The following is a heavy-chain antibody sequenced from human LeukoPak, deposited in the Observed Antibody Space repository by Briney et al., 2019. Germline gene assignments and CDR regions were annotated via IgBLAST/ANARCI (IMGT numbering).Heavy chain of an antibody. CDR3: ASSITVAGTGAFDI. V-gene: IGHV3-11*01. CDR2: ISSSGSTI. J-gene: IGHJ3*02. D-gene: IGHD6-19*01. CDR1: GFTFSDYY. Sequence: GGSLRLSCAVSGFTFSDYYMSWIRQAPGEGLEWVSYISSSGSTIYYADSVKGRFTISRDNAENSLYLQMNSLSAEDTALYYCASSITVAGTGAFDIWGQGTMLTVSS.